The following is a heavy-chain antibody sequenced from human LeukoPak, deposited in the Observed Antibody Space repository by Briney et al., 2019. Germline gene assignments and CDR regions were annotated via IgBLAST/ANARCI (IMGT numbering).Heavy chain of an antibody. J-gene: IGHJ4*02. V-gene: IGHV3-30*19. CDR3: ASGSILLWFGESYFDY. D-gene: IGHD3-10*01. CDR1: GFTFSSYG. CDR2: ISYDGSNK. Sequence: GGSLRLSCAASGFTFSSYGMHWVRQAPGKGLEWVAVISYDGSNKYYADSVKGRFTISRDNSKNTLYLQMNSLRAEDTAVYYCASGSILLWFGESYFDYWGQGTLVTVSS.